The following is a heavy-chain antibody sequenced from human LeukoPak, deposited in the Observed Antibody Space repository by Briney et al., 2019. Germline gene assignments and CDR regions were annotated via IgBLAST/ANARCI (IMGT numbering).Heavy chain of an antibody. D-gene: IGHD4-17*01. V-gene: IGHV3-7*01. J-gene: IGHJ3*02. Sequence: GGSLRLSCAASGFTFSNYWMTWVRQAPGQGLEWVTNIKFDGSEKHYADSVKGRFTISRDNAKNSLSLQINSLRAEDTAVYYCATSRLRAACDIWGQGTLVTVSS. CDR2: IKFDGSEK. CDR3: ATSRLRAACDI. CDR1: GFTFSNYW.